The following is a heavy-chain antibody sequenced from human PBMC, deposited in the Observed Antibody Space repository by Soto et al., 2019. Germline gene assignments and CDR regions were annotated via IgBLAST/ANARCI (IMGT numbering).Heavy chain of an antibody. CDR3: SRGDATKIVVTTYYGMDV. CDR1: GGTLRNYG. Sequence: QVQLVQSGAEVKKPGSSVRVSCQASGGTLRNYGIRWVRQAPGHGLEWKVWIIPVCGTANYAQKFQGRVTITADESTSTVYMDVTSLRSEDTAVYYCSRGDATKIVVTTYYGMDVWGQGTTVTVSS. CDR2: IIPVCGTA. V-gene: IGHV1-69*12. D-gene: IGHD4-17*01. J-gene: IGHJ6*02.